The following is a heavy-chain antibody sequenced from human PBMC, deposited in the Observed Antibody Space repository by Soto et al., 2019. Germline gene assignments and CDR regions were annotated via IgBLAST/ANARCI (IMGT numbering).Heavy chain of an antibody. Sequence: QVQLQESGPGLVKPSETLSLTCKVSGASIGSFYWSWIRQSPGKGLEWIGYIYNGGSTTYNPSLKSRLSMSVDTSKNQFSLRLSSVTAADTAVYYCARDLPPRDYFDFWGQGTLVTVSS. CDR3: ARDLPPRDYFDF. J-gene: IGHJ4*02. CDR1: GASIGSFY. V-gene: IGHV4-59*01. CDR2: IYNGGST.